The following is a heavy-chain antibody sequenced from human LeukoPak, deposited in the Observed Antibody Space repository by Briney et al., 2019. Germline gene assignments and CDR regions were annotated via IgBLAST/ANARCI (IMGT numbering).Heavy chain of an antibody. CDR1: GYTFTGYY. V-gene: IGHV1-2*02. CDR2: INPNSGGT. CDR3: ARYPLGIHAFDI. J-gene: IGHJ3*02. D-gene: IGHD3-16*01. Sequence: ASVKVSCKASGYTFTGYYMHWVRQAPGQGLEWMGWINPNSGGTNYAQKFQGRVTMTRDTSISTAYMELSRLRPDDTAVYYCARYPLGIHAFDIWGQGTMVTVSS.